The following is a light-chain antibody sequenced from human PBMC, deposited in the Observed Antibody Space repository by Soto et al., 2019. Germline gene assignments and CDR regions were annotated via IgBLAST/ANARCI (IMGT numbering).Light chain of an antibody. CDR1: QSISSY. V-gene: IGKV1-39*01. J-gene: IGKJ5*01. CDR3: QQSYSTPIT. Sequence: DIQMTQSPSSLSASVGDRVTITSRASQSISSYLNWYQQKPGKAPKLLIYAASSLQSGVPSRFSGSGSGTDFTLTISSLQPEDFATYYCQQSYSTPITLGQGTRLEI. CDR2: AAS.